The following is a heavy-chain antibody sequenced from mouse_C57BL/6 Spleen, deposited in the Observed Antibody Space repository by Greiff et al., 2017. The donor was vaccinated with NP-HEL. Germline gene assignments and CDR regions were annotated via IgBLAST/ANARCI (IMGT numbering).Heavy chain of an antibody. CDR3: ANDLLGDY. D-gene: IGHD2-1*01. CDR2: IHPNSGST. V-gene: IGHV1-64*01. CDR1: GYTFTSYW. Sequence: QVHVKQSGAELVKPGASVKLSCKASGYTFTSYWMHWVKQRPGQGLEWIGMIHPNSGSTNYNEKFKSKATLTVDKSSSTAYMQLSSLTSEDSAVYYCANDLLGDYWGQGTSVTVSS. J-gene: IGHJ4*01.